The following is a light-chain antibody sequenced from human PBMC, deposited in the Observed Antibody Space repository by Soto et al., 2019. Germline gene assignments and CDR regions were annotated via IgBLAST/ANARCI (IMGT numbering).Light chain of an antibody. CDR2: DNT. CDR1: SSNIGAGYD. J-gene: IGLJ1*01. V-gene: IGLV1-40*01. CDR3: CSYAGFTTYV. Sequence: QSVLTQPPSVSGAPGQRVTISCSGSSSNIGAGYDAHWYQQLPGAAPKLLIFDNTNRPSGVPDRFSGSKSGASASLAITGLQAEDEADYYCCSYAGFTTYVFGSGTKVTVL.